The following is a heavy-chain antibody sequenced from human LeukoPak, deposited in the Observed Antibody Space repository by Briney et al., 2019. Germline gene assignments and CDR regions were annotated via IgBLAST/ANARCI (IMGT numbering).Heavy chain of an antibody. Sequence: SETLSLTCAVYGGSFSGYYWSWIRQPPGKGLEWIGEINHSGSTNYNPSLKSRVTISVDTSKNQFSLKLSSVTAADTAVYYCARVSIAAAGIEAYFDYWGQGTLVTVSS. J-gene: IGHJ4*02. V-gene: IGHV4-34*01. CDR2: INHSGST. CDR3: ARVSIAAAGIEAYFDY. D-gene: IGHD6-13*01. CDR1: GGSFSGYY.